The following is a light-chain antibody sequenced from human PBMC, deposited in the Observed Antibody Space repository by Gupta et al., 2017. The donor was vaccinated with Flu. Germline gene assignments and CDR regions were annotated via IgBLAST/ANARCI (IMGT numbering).Light chain of an antibody. CDR1: QGISSY. CDR2: AAS. J-gene: IGKJ1*01. V-gene: IGKV1-39*01. Sequence: DIQMTQSLSSLSASVGDRVTITCRASQGISSYLNWYQQKPGKAPKRLIYAASSLQSGVPSRFSGSGSGTDFTLTISSLQPEDFATYYCQQSYTTVRTFGQGTQVDIK. CDR3: QQSYTTVRT.